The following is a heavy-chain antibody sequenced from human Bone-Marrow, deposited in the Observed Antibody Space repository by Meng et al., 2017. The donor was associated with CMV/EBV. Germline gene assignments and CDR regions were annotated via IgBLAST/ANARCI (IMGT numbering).Heavy chain of an antibody. CDR1: GGSFSGYY. CDR3: ARQIPFRHQLLYRSGWFDP. CDR2: INHSGST. V-gene: IGHV4-34*01. Sequence: SETLSLTCAVYGGSFSGYYWSWIRQPPGKVLEWIGEINHSGSTNYNPSLKSRVTISVDTSKNQFSLKLSSVTAADTAVYYCARQIPFRHQLLYRSGWFDPWGQGTLVTVSS. J-gene: IGHJ5*02. D-gene: IGHD2-2*02.